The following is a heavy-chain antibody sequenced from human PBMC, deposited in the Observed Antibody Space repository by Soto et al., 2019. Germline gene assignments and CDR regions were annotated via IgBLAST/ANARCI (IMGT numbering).Heavy chain of an antibody. J-gene: IGHJ6*02. V-gene: IGHV4-30-4*01. Sequence: SETLSLTCTVSGGSISSGDYYWSWIRQPPGKGLEWIGYIYYSGSTYYNPSLKSRVTISVDTSKNQFSLKLSSVTAADTAVYYCARVPLLWFGELDDYYYYFGMDVWGQGTTVTVSS. CDR1: GGSISSGDYY. CDR3: ARVPLLWFGELDDYYYYFGMDV. CDR2: IYYSGST. D-gene: IGHD3-10*01.